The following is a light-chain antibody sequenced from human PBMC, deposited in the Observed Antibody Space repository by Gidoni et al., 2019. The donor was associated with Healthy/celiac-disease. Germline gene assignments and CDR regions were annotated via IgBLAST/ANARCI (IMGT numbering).Light chain of an antibody. Sequence: DIVMTQSPATLSVSPGERATLYCRASQSVSSKVAWYQQKPGQATRLLIYGASTRATGIPARFSGSGSGTEFTLTISSLQSEDFAVYYCQQYNNWPPLTFGQGTKVEIK. CDR2: GAS. J-gene: IGKJ1*01. CDR1: QSVSSK. V-gene: IGKV3-15*01. CDR3: QQYNNWPPLT.